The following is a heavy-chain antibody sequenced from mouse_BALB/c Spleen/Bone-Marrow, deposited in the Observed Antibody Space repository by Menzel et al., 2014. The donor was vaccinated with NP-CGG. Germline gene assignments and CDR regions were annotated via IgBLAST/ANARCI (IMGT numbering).Heavy chain of an antibody. CDR2: INPSNGRT. CDR1: GYTFTNYW. V-gene: IGHV1S81*02. CDR3: AARLSHLAMDY. Sequence: QVQLQQPGAELVRPGASLKLSCKASGYTFTNYWIHWVKQRPGQGLEWIGEINPSNGRTNYNEKFKTKATLTVDKSSSTAYVQLSSLTPEDSAVNYCAARLSHLAMDYWGQGTSVTVSS. D-gene: IGHD2-2*01. J-gene: IGHJ4*01.